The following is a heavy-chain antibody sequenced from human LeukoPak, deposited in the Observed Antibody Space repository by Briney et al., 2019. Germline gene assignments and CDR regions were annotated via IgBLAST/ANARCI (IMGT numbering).Heavy chain of an antibody. Sequence: GGSLRLSCVASGFTFSNHAMTWVRQAPGKGLEWVSSISSSSSYIYYADSVKGRFTVSRDNAKNSLYLQMNSLRAEDTAVYYCARGAVAGNFDLWGRGTLVTVSS. CDR2: ISSSSSYI. D-gene: IGHD6-19*01. CDR3: ARGAVAGNFDL. CDR1: GFTFSNHA. J-gene: IGHJ2*01. V-gene: IGHV3-21*01.